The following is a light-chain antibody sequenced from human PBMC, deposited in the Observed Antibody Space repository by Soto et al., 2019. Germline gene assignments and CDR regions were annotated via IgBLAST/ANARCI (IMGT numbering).Light chain of an antibody. CDR3: QQYNNWPRT. V-gene: IGKV3-15*01. CDR2: GAS. Sequence: EIVLTQSPATLPVSPGERATLSCRASQSISSNLAWYQQQPGQAPRLLIYGASTRATDIPARFSGSGSGTEFSLTISSLQSEDFAVYYCQQYNNWPRTSGQGTKVEIK. J-gene: IGKJ1*01. CDR1: QSISSN.